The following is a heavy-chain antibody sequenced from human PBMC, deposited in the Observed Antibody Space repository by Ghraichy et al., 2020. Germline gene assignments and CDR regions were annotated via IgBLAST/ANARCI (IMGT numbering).Heavy chain of an antibody. CDR2: INHSGST. V-gene: IGHV4-34*01. Sequence: SETLSLTCAVYGGSFSGYYWSWIRQPPGKGLEWIGEINHSGSTNYNPSLKSRVTISVDTSKNQFSLKLSSVTAADTAVYYCARGRGGAHRYYYGSGSYADYWGQGTLVTVSS. D-gene: IGHD3-10*01. J-gene: IGHJ4*02. CDR1: GGSFSGYY. CDR3: ARGRGGAHRYYYGSGSYADY.